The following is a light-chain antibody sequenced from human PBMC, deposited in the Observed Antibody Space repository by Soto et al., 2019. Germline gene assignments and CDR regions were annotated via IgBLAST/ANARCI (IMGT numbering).Light chain of an antibody. CDR1: QSVSSY. Sequence: EIVLTQSPATLSLSPGERATLSCRASQSVSSYLAWYQQKPGQAPRLLIYDASNRATSIPARFSGSGSGTDFTLTISSLEPEDFAVYYCQQRSNWGFTFGPGTKVDIK. CDR2: DAS. CDR3: QQRSNWGFT. J-gene: IGKJ3*01. V-gene: IGKV3-11*01.